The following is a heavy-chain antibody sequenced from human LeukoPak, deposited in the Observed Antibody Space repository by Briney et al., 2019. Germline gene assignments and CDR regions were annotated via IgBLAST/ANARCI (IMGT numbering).Heavy chain of an antibody. CDR1: GGSISSYY. V-gene: IGHV4-59*12. CDR2: IYYSGST. J-gene: IGHJ4*02. Sequence: SETLSLTCTVSGGSISSYYWSWIRQPPGKGLEWIGSIYYSGSTDYNPSLKSRVIISVDTSKNQFSLRLSSVTAADTAVYYCARAYSGSYDYWGQGTLVTVSS. CDR3: ARAYSGSYDY. D-gene: IGHD1-26*01.